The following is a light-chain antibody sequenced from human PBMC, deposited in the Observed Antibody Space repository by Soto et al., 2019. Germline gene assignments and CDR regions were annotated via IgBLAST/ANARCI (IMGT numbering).Light chain of an antibody. CDR3: ASWDASLNGWV. J-gene: IGLJ3*02. CDR1: SSNIGSDT. V-gene: IGLV1-44*01. CDR2: RSN. Sequence: QSVLTQPPSASGTPGQRVTISCSGSSSNIGSDTVNWYQQLPGTAPKLLIHRSNQRPAGVPGRLSGSKSGTSASLAISGLQSEDEADYYCASWDASLNGWVFGGGTKLTVL.